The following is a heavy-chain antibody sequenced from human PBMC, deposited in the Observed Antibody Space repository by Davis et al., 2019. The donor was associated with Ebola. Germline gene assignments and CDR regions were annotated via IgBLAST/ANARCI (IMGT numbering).Heavy chain of an antibody. CDR1: GYSFTSYW. V-gene: IGHV5-51*01. CDR2: VIPGDSDP. D-gene: IGHD4-11*01. CDR3: ARGTPGVSTFFFFDS. J-gene: IGHJ4*02. Sequence: GESLKISCKGSGYSFTSYWIGWVRQMPGKGLDWMGMVIPGDSDPVYSPSFQGQVTISVDTSTRTVHLQWSSLKASDTGIYYCARGTPGVSTFFFFDSWGQGTPVTVSS.